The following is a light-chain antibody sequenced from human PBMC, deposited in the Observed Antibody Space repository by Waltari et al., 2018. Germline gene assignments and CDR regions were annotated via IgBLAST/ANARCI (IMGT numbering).Light chain of an antibody. CDR1: QSISGS. J-gene: IGKJ4*01. V-gene: IGKV1-39*01. Sequence: DIQMTQSPSSLSASVGDRVTITCRASQSISGSVNWYQQKPGKAPKLLIYAASSLQRGVPSRFSGSASGTYFTLTISSLQPEDFATYYCLQTYSTPLTFGGGTNVDIK. CDR3: LQTYSTPLT. CDR2: AAS.